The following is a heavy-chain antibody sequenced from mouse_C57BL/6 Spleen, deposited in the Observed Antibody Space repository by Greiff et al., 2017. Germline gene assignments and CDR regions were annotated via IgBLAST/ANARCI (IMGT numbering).Heavy chain of an antibody. Sequence: QVQLQQSGAELVKPGASVKLSCKASGYTFTSYWLHWVKQRPGQGLEWIGMIHPNSGSPNYNEKFKSKATLTAEKSSSTAYMQLSSLTSEDSAVYFCARGDYYGLFDYWGQGTTLTVSS. CDR2: IHPNSGSP. CDR1: GYTFTSYW. J-gene: IGHJ2*01. V-gene: IGHV1-64*01. D-gene: IGHD1-2*01. CDR3: ARGDYYGLFDY.